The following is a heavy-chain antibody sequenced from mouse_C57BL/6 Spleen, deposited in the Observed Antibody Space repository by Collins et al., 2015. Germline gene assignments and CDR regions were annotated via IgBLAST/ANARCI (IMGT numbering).Heavy chain of an antibody. CDR3: ARSRGGYYGSSFYFDY. CDR2: INPNNGGT. J-gene: IGHJ2*01. CDR1: GYTFTDYN. D-gene: IGHD1-1*01. V-gene: IGHV1-18*01. Sequence: EVQLQQSGPELVKPGASVKIPCKASGYTFTDYNMDWVKQSHGKSLEWIGDINPNNGGTIYNQKFKGKATLTVDKSSSTAYMELRSLTSEDTAVYYCARSRGGYYGSSFYFDYWGQGTTLTVSS.